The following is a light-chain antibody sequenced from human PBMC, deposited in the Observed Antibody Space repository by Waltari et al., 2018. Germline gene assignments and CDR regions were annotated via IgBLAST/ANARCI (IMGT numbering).Light chain of an antibody. CDR2: EVS. Sequence: QSALTQPASVSGSPGQSIPISCPGTNSYVGRYNLVSWYQQHPGKAPKLMIYEVSKRPSGVSNRFSGSKSGNTASLTISGLQAEDEADYYCCSYAGSSIVVFGGGTKLTVL. J-gene: IGLJ2*01. V-gene: IGLV2-23*02. CDR3: CSYAGSSIVV. CDR1: NSYVGRYNL.